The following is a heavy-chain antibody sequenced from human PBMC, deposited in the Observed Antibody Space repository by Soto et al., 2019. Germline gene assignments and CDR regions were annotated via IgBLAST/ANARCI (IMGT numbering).Heavy chain of an antibody. V-gene: IGHV4-59*01. J-gene: IGHJ5*02. CDR1: GGSIGSYH. CDR2: VYYTGTT. Sequence: SETLSLTCTVSGGSIGSYHWSWVRQPPGKGLVWIASVYYTGTTNYNPSLGSRVTISIDAPENQISLKLTSVTAADTAFYYCARDTVLTGMFDLWGQGTLVTVSS. D-gene: IGHD4-17*01. CDR3: ARDTVLTGMFDL.